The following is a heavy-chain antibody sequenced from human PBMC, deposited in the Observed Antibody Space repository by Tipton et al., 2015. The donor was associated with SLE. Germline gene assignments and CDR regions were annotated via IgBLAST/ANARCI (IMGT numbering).Heavy chain of an antibody. V-gene: IGHV4-59*01. J-gene: IGHJ4*02. CDR2: IYFSGST. D-gene: IGHD7-27*01. CDR1: GDSINSFY. Sequence: LSLTCSVSGDSINSFYWSWIRQPPGKGLEWIGYIYFSGSTDYNPSLKSRVSISVDTSKNQFSLRLNSVTAADTAVYYCARRRVEPYWGHFDCWGQGTLVTVSS. CDR3: ARRRVEPYWGHFDC.